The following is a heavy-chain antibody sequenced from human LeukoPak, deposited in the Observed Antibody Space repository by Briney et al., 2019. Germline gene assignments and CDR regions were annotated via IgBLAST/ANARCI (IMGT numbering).Heavy chain of an antibody. CDR2: INPNSGGT. J-gene: IGHJ4*02. Sequence: ASVKVSCKASGYTFTGYYMHWVRQAPGQGLEWMGRINPNSGGTNYAQKFQGRVTMTRDTSISTAYMELSRLRSDDTAVYYCARDFMLTTVTFERIPYDYWGQGTLVTVSS. V-gene: IGHV1-2*02. CDR1: GYTFTGYY. CDR3: ARDFMLTTVTFERIPYDY. D-gene: IGHD4-11*01.